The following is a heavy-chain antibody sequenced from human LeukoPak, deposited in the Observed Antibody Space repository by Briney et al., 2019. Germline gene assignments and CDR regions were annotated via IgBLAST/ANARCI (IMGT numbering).Heavy chain of an antibody. Sequence: SETLSLTCTVSDVSISIYYWSWIRQPPGKGLEWIGYVYSSGNTNYSPSLEGRAIISADTSKNQFSLKLTSVTAADTAVYYCVRDRELTYWGQGILVTVSS. J-gene: IGHJ4*02. D-gene: IGHD3-10*01. CDR1: DVSISIYY. V-gene: IGHV4-4*08. CDR2: VYSSGNT. CDR3: VRDRELTY.